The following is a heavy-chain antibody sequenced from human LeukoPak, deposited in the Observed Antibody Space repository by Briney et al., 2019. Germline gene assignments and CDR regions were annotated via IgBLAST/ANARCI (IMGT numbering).Heavy chain of an antibody. D-gene: IGHD1-1*01. CDR1: GGSFSGYY. V-gene: IGHV4-59*01. CDR2: IYYSGST. Sequence: SETLSLTCAVYGGSFSGYYWSWIRQPPGKGLEWIGYIYYSGSTNYNPSLKSRVTISVDTSKNQFSLKLSSVTAADTAVYYCASQVQDYYYGMDVWGQGTTVTVSS. J-gene: IGHJ6*02. CDR3: ASQVQDYYYGMDV.